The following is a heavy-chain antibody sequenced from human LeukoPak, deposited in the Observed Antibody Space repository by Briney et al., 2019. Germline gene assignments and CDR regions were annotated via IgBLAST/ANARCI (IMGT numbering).Heavy chain of an antibody. CDR1: GFSFSDAW. V-gene: IGHV3-15*04. Sequence: GGSLRLSCAASGFSFSDAWMSWVRQIPGKGLEWVGRIESKTDGGTTDYAAPVKGRFTISRDDSKSTLYLQMNSLKTEDTAVYYCTTERGLYVEPFDYWGQGTLVTVSS. CDR3: TTERGLYVEPFDY. CDR2: IESKTDGGTT. J-gene: IGHJ4*02. D-gene: IGHD4-17*01.